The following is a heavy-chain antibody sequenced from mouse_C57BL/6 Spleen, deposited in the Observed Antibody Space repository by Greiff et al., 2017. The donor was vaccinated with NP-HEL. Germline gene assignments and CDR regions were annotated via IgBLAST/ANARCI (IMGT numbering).Heavy chain of an antibody. CDR3: ARSDYGYDVDY. Sequence: QVQLQQSGAELVKPGASVKISCKASGYAFSSYWMNWVKQRPGKGLEWIGQIYPGDGDTNYNGKFKGKATLTADKSSSTAYMQLSSLTSEDSAVYFCARSDYGYDVDYWGQGTTLTVSS. CDR1: GYAFSSYW. CDR2: IYPGDGDT. D-gene: IGHD2-2*01. V-gene: IGHV1-80*01. J-gene: IGHJ2*01.